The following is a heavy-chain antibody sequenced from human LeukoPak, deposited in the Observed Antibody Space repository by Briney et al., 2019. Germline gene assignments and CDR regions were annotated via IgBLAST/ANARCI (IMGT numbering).Heavy chain of an antibody. CDR2: INWSGGRT. Sequence: GGSLRLSCAVSGFNFVDYGMSWVRQAPGKGLEWVSSINWSGGRTGYADSVKGRFTISRDNAKNSLYLQMNSLRAEDTAFYYCTRGGPAYCGADCYDFDYWGQGTLVTVSS. CDR3: TRGGPAYCGADCYDFDY. J-gene: IGHJ4*02. D-gene: IGHD2-21*02. CDR1: GFNFVDYG. V-gene: IGHV3-20*04.